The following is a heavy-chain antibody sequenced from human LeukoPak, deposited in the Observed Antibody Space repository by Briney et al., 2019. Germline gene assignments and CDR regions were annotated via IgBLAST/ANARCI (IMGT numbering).Heavy chain of an antibody. CDR3: AKLGSPRAY. D-gene: IGHD7-27*01. J-gene: IGHJ4*02. CDR1: GGSIDTYY. Sequence: SETLSLTCTVSGGSIDTYYWSWIRQPPGKGLEWIGYIYYFGSTDYDPSLKSRVAISVDTSKNQFSLSLRSVTAADTAVYYCAKLGSPRAYWGQGILVRVSS. V-gene: IGHV4-59*01. CDR2: IYYFGST.